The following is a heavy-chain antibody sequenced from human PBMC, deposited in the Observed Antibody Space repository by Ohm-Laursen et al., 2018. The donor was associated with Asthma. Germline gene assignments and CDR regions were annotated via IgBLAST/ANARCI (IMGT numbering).Heavy chain of an antibody. Sequence: SQTLSLTCTVSGASISSGDHYWSWMRQHPGKGPEWIGYIYYSGSTNYNPSLESRLTISVDTSQNQFFLTLSSVTAADTAVYYCARGSGYHIFWGQGTLVTVSS. D-gene: IGHD3-3*01. CDR3: ARGSGYHIF. V-gene: IGHV4-31*03. CDR1: GASISSGDHY. J-gene: IGHJ4*02. CDR2: IYYSGST.